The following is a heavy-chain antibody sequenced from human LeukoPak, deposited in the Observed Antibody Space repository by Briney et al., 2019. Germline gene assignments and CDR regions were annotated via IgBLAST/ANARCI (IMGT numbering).Heavy chain of an antibody. CDR1: GYTFTTYY. D-gene: IGHD3-9*01. J-gene: IGHJ3*02. Sequence: ASVTVSCKASGYTFTTYYMHWVRQAPGQGLEWMGIINPSGGSTSYAQKFQGRVTMTRDTSTTTVYMELSSLRSEDTAVYYCARVWEGLDWSTRGAFDIWGQGTMVTVSS. CDR2: INPSGGST. V-gene: IGHV1-46*01. CDR3: ARVWEGLDWSTRGAFDI.